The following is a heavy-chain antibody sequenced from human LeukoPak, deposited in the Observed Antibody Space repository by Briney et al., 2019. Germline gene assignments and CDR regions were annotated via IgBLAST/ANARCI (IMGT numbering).Heavy chain of an antibody. CDR2: IYYSGST. J-gene: IGHJ4*02. CDR1: GGSISSSSYY. Sequence: SETLSLTCTVSGGSISSSSYYWGWIRQPPGKGLEWIGSIYYSGSTYYNPSLKSRVTISVDTSKNQFSLKVASVTAADTAVYYCARSYSRSLSHSYWGQGTLVTVSS. V-gene: IGHV4-39*07. D-gene: IGHD6-13*01. CDR3: ARSYSRSLSHSY.